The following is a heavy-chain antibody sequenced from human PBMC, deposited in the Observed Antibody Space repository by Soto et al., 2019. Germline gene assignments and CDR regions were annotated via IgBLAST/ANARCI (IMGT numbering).Heavy chain of an antibody. D-gene: IGHD3-3*01. CDR1: GFTFTSSA. Sequence: ASVKVSCKASGFTFTSSAVQWVRQARGQRLEWIGWIVVGNGNTNYALKLQGRVTMTTDTSTSTAYLELRSLSSDDTAVYYCVRCITIFGVVIIQRCDAFDIWGQGTMVTVSS. CDR2: IVVGNGNT. V-gene: IGHV1-58*01. CDR3: VRCITIFGVVIIQRCDAFDI. J-gene: IGHJ3*02.